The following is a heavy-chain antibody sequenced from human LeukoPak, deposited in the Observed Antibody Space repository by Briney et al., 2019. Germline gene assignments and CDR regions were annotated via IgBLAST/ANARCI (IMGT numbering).Heavy chain of an antibody. CDR3: ARGPHQGVRYYMDV. CDR1: GGSISSSYW. J-gene: IGHJ6*03. CDR2: IYHSGST. D-gene: IGHD3-10*01. V-gene: IGHV4-4*02. Sequence: PSETLSLTCGVSGGSISSSYWWSWVRQPPGKGLEWIGEIYHSGSTNYNPSLKSRVTISVDTSKNQFSLKLSSVTAADTAVYYCARGPHQGVRYYMDVWGKGTTVTISS.